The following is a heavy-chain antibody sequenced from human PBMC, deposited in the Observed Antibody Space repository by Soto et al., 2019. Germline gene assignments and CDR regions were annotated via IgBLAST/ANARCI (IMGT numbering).Heavy chain of an antibody. Sequence: QVQLVQSGAEVKKPGASVKVSCKAPRYIFTAYFMHWVRQAPGQVLEWMGWINPNNGATHDGLSFQGRVTMTRDTSISTAYMELRSLRSDDTAVYYCASHDPGARFDPWGQGTLVIVSA. CDR2: INPNNGAT. CDR1: RYIFTAYF. V-gene: IGHV1-2*02. CDR3: ASHDPGARFDP. J-gene: IGHJ5*02. D-gene: IGHD1-1*01.